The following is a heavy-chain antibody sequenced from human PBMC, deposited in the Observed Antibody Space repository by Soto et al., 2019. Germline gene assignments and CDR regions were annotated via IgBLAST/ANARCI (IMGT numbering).Heavy chain of an antibody. CDR2: IIPIFGTA. Sequence: SVKVSCKASGGTFSSYAISWVRQAPGQGLEWMGGIIPIFGTANYAQKFQGRVTITADESTSTAYMELSSLRSEDTAVYYCARREYYDSSGYYGNWFDPWGQGTLVTVSS. J-gene: IGHJ5*02. V-gene: IGHV1-69*13. CDR3: ARREYYDSSGYYGNWFDP. D-gene: IGHD3-22*01. CDR1: GGTFSSYA.